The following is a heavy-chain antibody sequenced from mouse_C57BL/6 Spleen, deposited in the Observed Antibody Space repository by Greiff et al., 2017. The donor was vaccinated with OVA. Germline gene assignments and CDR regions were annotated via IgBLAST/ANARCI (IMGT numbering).Heavy chain of an antibody. D-gene: IGHD1-1*01. CDR2: IDPETGGT. CDR1: GYTFTDYE. V-gene: IGHV1-15*01. J-gene: IGHJ2*01. Sequence: QVQLKESGAELVRPGASVTLSCKASGYTFTDYEMHWVKQTPVHGLEWIGAIDPETGGTAYNQKFKGKAILTADKSSSTAYMELRSLTSEDSAVYYCTRGDYGSPYFDYWGQGTTLTVAS. CDR3: TRGDYGSPYFDY.